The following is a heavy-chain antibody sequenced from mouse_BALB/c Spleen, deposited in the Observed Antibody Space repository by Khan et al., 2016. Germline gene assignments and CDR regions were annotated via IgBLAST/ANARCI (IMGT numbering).Heavy chain of an antibody. V-gene: IGHV2-6-7*01. CDR3: ARVLYYAPGVFAY. CDR2: IWGAGST. J-gene: IGHJ3*01. CDR1: GFSLTGYG. Sequence: QVQLKESGPGLAAPSQSLSITCTVSGFSLTGYGVTWVRQPPVKGLEWLGMIWGAGSTDYNSALKSRLSISKDNSKSQVFLKMNSLQTDDTARYXCARVLYYAPGVFAYWGQGTLVTVSA. D-gene: IGHD2-1*01.